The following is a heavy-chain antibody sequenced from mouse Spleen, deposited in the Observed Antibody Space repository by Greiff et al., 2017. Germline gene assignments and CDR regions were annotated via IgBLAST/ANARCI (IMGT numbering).Heavy chain of an antibody. J-gene: IGHJ3*01. D-gene: IGHD2-4*01. CDR3: TTGGVGITEAY. CDR1: GFNIKDDY. CDR2: IDPENGDT. V-gene: IGHV14-4*01. Sequence: EVMLVESGAELVRPGASVKLSCTASGFNIKDDYMHWVKQRPEQGLEWIGWIDPENGDTEYASKFQGKATITADTSSNTAYLQLSSLTSEDTAVYYCTTGGVGITEAYWGQGTLVTVSA.